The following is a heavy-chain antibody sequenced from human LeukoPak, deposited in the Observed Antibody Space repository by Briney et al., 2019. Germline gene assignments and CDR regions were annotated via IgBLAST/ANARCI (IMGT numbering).Heavy chain of an antibody. CDR3: ATGDEDSPMNFYH. Sequence: SRGSLRLSCVASGFSIDDYTIYWGWNAPRKGLRLVSLINWDGGSTYYDASVKGRFTVSRDNSKNSLYLQMNSLRTEDTAFYYCATGDEDSPMNFYHWGQGTLVTVSS. CDR2: INWDGGST. D-gene: IGHD5-18*01. V-gene: IGHV3-43*01. CDR1: GFSIDDYT. J-gene: IGHJ4*02.